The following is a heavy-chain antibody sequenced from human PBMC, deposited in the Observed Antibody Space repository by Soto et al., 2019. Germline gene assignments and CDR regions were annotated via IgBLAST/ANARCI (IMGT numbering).Heavy chain of an antibody. Sequence: QVQLVQSGAEVNKPGASVTVSCKASGYTFTSHDINWMRQATGQGLEWMGWMNPNTGHTNYAQKFQGRVTMTRDTSISTAYMELTNLRSEDTAIYYCASDMSTTWGQGTLVTVSS. CDR1: GYTFTSHD. J-gene: IGHJ5*02. CDR3: ASDMSTT. V-gene: IGHV1-8*01. D-gene: IGHD2-2*01. CDR2: MNPNTGHT.